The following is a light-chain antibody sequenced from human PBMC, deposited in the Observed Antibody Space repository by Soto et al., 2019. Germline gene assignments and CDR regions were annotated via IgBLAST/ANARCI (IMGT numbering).Light chain of an antibody. V-gene: IGKV1-27*01. CDR1: QGISNY. Sequence: DIQMTQSPSSLSASVGDRFTITGRASQGISNYLAWYQQKPGKVPKLLIYAASTLQSGVPSRFSGSGSGTDFTLTISSLQPEDVATYYCQKYNSAPRTFGQGNKVDIK. J-gene: IGKJ1*01. CDR2: AAS. CDR3: QKYNSAPRT.